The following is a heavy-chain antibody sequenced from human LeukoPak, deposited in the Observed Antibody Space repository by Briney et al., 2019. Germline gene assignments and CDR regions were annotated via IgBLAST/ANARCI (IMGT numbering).Heavy chain of an antibody. J-gene: IGHJ4*02. CDR2: INEDGGER. V-gene: IGHV3-7*01. D-gene: IGHD1-14*01. CDR1: GFTLNRYW. Sequence: PGGSLRLSRAASGFTLNRYWMSWVRQAPGKGLEWVANINEDGGERHYVDSVKGRFTISRDNAKNSLYLQMNSLRAEDTAVYYCARGGNLENWGGGTLSTSPQ. CDR3: ARGGNLEN.